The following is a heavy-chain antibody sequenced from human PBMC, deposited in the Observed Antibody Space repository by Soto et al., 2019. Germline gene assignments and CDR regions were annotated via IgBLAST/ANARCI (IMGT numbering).Heavy chain of an antibody. CDR1: GGSSSSYY. V-gene: IGHV4-34*01. CDR3: GAVASSADFYGKDV. Sequence: PSETLSLTCAVYGGSSSSYYWSWIRRPPGKGLEWIGEVYHSGGANYNPSLKSRVTISEDTSKNQFSLKLKSVTAADTAVYYCGAVASSADFYGKDVWGQGTTVTVSS. D-gene: IGHD6-19*01. CDR2: VYHSGGA. J-gene: IGHJ6*02.